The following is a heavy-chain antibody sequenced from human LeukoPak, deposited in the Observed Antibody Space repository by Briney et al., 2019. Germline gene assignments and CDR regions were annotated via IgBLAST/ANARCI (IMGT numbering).Heavy chain of an antibody. J-gene: IGHJ4*02. CDR3: ARDIYYDSSGYYFD. V-gene: IGHV1-46*01. CDR1: GYTFTNNY. Sequence: ASVKVSCKASGYTFTNNYIHWVRQAPGQGLEWMGMIYPSVGSTSSAQKFQGRVTMTGDTSTSTVYLELGGLISDGPAVCYCARDIYYDSSGYYFDWGQGTLVTVSS. D-gene: IGHD3-22*01. CDR2: IYPSVGST.